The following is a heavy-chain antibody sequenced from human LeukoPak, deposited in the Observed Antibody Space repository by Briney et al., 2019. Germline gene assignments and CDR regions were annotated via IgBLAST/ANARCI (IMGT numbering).Heavy chain of an antibody. CDR3: AKGSTVTKLYFGY. D-gene: IGHD1-1*01. Sequence: GGSLRLSCAASGCTFSSYAMSWVRQAPGKGLEWVSAISSRDGSTYYADSVRGRFTISRDNSKNTLYLQVNSLRAEDTAVYYCAKGSTVTKLYFGYWGQGTLVTVSS. V-gene: IGHV3-23*01. CDR2: ISSRDGST. J-gene: IGHJ4*02. CDR1: GCTFSSYA.